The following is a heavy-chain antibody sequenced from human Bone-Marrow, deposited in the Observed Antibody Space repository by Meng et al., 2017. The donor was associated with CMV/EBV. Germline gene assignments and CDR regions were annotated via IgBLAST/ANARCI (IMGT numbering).Heavy chain of an antibody. CDR3: AKGQNTRIYPDAFDI. CDR2: ISWNSGSI. Sequence: SLKISCAASGFTFDDYAMHWVRQAPGKGQEWVSGISWNSGSIGYADSVKGRFTISRDNAKKSLYLQMNSLRAEDTALYYCAKGQNTRIYPDAFDIWGQGTMVTVSS. V-gene: IGHV3-9*01. D-gene: IGHD2-2*01. J-gene: IGHJ3*02. CDR1: GFTFDDYA.